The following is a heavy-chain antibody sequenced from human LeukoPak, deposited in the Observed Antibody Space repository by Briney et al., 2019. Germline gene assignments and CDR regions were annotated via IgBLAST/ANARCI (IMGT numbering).Heavy chain of an antibody. CDR2: ISSSSSTI. CDR1: GFTFSSYS. J-gene: IGHJ6*03. Sequence: GGSLRLSCAASGFTFSSYSMSWVRQAPGKGMEWVSYISSSSSTIYYADSVKGRFTISRDNAKNSLYLQMNSLRAEDTAVYYCARVGPNYYYYMDVWGKGTTVTVSS. D-gene: IGHD3-10*01. CDR3: ARVGPNYYYYMDV. V-gene: IGHV3-48*04.